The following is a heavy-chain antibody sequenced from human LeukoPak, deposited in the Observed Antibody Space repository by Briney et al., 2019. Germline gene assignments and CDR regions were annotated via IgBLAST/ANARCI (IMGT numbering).Heavy chain of an antibody. CDR1: GFTFSDYY. J-gene: IGHJ6*03. V-gene: IGHV3-11*01. CDR3: ARAKFSAYTGNPGARKSSYDMDV. D-gene: IGHD1-26*01. CDR2: ISSSGSTI. Sequence: GGSLRLSCAASGFTFSDYYMSWIRQAPGKGLEWVSYISSSGSTIYYADSVKGRFTISRDNAKNSLYLQMNSLRAEDTAVHYCARAKFSAYTGNPGARKSSYDMDVWGKGTTVTVSS.